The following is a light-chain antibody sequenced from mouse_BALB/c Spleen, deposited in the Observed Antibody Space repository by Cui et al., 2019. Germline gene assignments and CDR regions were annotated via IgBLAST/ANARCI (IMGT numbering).Light chain of an antibody. Sequence: DIKMTQSPSSMYASLGERVTITCKASQDINSYLSWFQQKPGKSPKTMIYRANRLVDGVPSRFSGSGSGQDYSLTISSLEYEDMGIYYCLQYDELLTFGAGTKLELK. CDR2: RAN. CDR1: QDINSY. CDR3: LQYDELLT. J-gene: IGKJ5*01. V-gene: IGKV14-111*01.